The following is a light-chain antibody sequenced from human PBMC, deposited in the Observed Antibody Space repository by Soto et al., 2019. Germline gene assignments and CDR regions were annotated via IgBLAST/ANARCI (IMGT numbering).Light chain of an antibody. CDR1: KLGDKY. CDR2: QDT. CDR3: QAWDSSTA. J-gene: IGLJ2*01. Sequence: SYELTQPPSVSVSPGQTASITCSGDKLGDKYTCWYQQKPGQSPVLVIYQDTKRPSGIPERFSGSNSGNTATLTISGTQAMDEADYHCQAWDSSTAFGGGTQLTVL. V-gene: IGLV3-1*01.